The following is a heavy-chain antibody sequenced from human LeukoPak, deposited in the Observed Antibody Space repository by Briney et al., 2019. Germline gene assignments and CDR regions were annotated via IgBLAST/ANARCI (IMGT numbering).Heavy chain of an antibody. J-gene: IGHJ4*02. CDR3: ARARY. V-gene: IGHV3-53*01. CDR1: GFSFSSYW. CDR2: IYSGGST. Sequence: PGGSLRLSCAASGFSFSSYWMSWVRQAPGKGLEWVSVIYSGGSTYYADSVKGRFTISRDNSKNTLYLQMNSLRAEDTAVYYCARARYWGQGTLVTVSS.